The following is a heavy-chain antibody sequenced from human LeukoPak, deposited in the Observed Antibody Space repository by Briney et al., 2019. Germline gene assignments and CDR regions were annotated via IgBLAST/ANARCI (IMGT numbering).Heavy chain of an antibody. J-gene: IGHJ4*02. CDR3: AREGWFGELSSFDY. CDR1: GFTFSSYS. D-gene: IGHD3-10*01. CDR2: ISSSSSYI. V-gene: IGHV3-21*01. Sequence: GGSLRLSCAASGFTFSSYSMNWVRQAPGKGLEWASSISSSSSYIYYADSVKGRFTISRDNAKNSLYLQMNSLRAEDTAVYYCAREGWFGELSSFDYWGQGTLVTVSS.